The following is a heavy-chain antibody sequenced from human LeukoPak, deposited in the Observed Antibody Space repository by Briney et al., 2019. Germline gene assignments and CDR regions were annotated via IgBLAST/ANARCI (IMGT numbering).Heavy chain of an antibody. CDR3: ARDGKVTTSYYYYYYYMDV. Sequence: GGSLRLSCAASGFTFSSYEMNWVRQAPGKGLERLSYISSGGGTIYYADSVKGRFTISRDNAKNSLYLQMNSLRAEDTAVYYCARDGKVTTSYYYYYYYMDVWGKGTTVTVSS. CDR1: GFTFSSYE. D-gene: IGHD4-11*01. J-gene: IGHJ6*03. CDR2: ISSGGGTI. V-gene: IGHV3-48*03.